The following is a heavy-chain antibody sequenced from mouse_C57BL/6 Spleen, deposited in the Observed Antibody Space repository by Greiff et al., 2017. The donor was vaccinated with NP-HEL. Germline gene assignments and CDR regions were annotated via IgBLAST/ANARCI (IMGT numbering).Heavy chain of an antibody. CDR3: ARDDYCSSYYALGC. CDR2: INYDGSST. D-gene: IGHD1-1*01. CDR1: GFTFSDYY. Sequence: EVHLVESEGGLVQPGSSMKLSCTASGFTFSDYYMAWVRQVPEKGLEWVANINYDGSSTYYLDSLKSRFIISRDNAKNILYLQMSSLKSEDTATYYCARDDYCSSYYALGCWGQGASVTVAS. V-gene: IGHV5-16*01. J-gene: IGHJ4*01.